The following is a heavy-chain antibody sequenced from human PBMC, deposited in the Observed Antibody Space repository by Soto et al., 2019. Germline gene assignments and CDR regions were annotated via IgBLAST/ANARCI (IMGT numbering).Heavy chain of an antibody. D-gene: IGHD6-19*01. CDR2: ISYDGSNK. J-gene: IGHJ6*02. CDR1: GFTFSSYG. V-gene: IGHV3-30*18. Sequence: QVQLVESGGGVVQPGRSLRLSCAASGFTFSSYGMHWVRQAPGKGLEWVAVISYDGSNKYYADSVKGRFTISRDNSKNTLYPQMNSLRAEDTAVYYCAKEGESSSGWYDYRSYYYYYGMDVWGQGTTVTVSS. CDR3: AKEGESSSGWYDYRSYYYYYGMDV.